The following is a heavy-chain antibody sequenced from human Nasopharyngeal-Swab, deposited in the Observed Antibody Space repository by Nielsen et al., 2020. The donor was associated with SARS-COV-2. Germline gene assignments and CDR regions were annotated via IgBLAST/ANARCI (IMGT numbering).Heavy chain of an antibody. V-gene: IGHV3-23*01. CDR2: ISGSGGST. Sequence: GGSLRLSCAASGFTFSSYAMSWARQAPGKGLEWVSAISGSGGSTYYADSVKGRFTISRDNSKNTLYLQMNSLRAEDTAVYYCAKALNYYDSSGYSLGHWGQGTLVTVSS. D-gene: IGHD3-22*01. CDR3: AKALNYYDSSGYSLGH. CDR1: GFTFSSYA. J-gene: IGHJ4*02.